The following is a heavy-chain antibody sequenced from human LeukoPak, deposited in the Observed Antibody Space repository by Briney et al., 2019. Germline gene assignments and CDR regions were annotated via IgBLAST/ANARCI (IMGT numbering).Heavy chain of an antibody. Sequence: LLGGSLRLSCAASGFTFITYGMNWVRQPQGKGLEWASVISAGGGTTYYPDSVKGRFTISRDNSKNTLYLQMNSLRAEDTAVYYCAKRSGYGGDWKYFDHWGQGTPVTVSS. J-gene: IGHJ4*02. D-gene: IGHD4-23*01. CDR1: GFTFITYG. CDR3: AKRSGYGGDWKYFDH. CDR2: ISAGGGTT. V-gene: IGHV3-23*01.